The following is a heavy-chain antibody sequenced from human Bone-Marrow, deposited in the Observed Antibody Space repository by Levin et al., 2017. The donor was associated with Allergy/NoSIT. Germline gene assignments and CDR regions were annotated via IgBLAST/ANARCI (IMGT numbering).Heavy chain of an antibody. J-gene: IGHJ4*02. D-gene: IGHD6-13*01. CDR2: IIPIFGTA. CDR1: GGTFSSYA. V-gene: IGHV1-69*13. Sequence: SVKVSCKASGGTFSSYAISWVRQAPGQGLEWMGGIIPIFGTANYAQKFQGRVTITADESTSTAYMELSSLRSEDTAVYYCASFHDNQQLVRVYWGQGTLVTVSS. CDR3: ASFHDNQQLVRVY.